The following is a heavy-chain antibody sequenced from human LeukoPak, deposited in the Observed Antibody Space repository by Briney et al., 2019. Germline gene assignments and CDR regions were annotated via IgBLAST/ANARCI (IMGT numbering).Heavy chain of an antibody. D-gene: IGHD5-24*01. Sequence: GGSLRLSCAAFGFTFSSYAMSWVRRAPGKGLEWVSAISGSGGSTYYADSVKGRFTISRDNSKNTLYLQMNSLRAEDTAVYYCAKDLGDGDGYDYWGQGTLVTVSS. CDR2: ISGSGGST. V-gene: IGHV3-23*01. CDR1: GFTFSSYA. J-gene: IGHJ4*02. CDR3: AKDLGDGDGYDY.